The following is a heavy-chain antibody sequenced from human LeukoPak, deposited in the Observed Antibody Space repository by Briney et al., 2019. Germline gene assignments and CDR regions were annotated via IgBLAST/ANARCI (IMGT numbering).Heavy chain of an antibody. CDR2: ISTYNGDT. CDR3: AREGLGELTLDY. Sequence: GASVRVSCMAPGYTFTSYGISWVRQAPGQGLEWMGWISTYNGDTNYAQKLQGRVTMTTDTSTNTAYMELRSLRSDDTAVYYCAREGLGELTLDYWGQGTLVTVSS. V-gene: IGHV1-18*01. D-gene: IGHD3-16*01. CDR1: GYTFTSYG. J-gene: IGHJ4*02.